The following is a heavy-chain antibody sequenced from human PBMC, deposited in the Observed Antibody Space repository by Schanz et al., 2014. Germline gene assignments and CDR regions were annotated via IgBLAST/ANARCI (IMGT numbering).Heavy chain of an antibody. CDR1: GFTFSSYA. D-gene: IGHD1-1*01. Sequence: EVHLLESGGGLVEPGGSLRLSCAASGFTFSSYAMSWVRQAPGKGLEWVSAISGSGGSTYYPDSVKGRFTISRDNAKNSLFLQMNSLRAEDTALYYCARDRRNADLDYCGQGTLVTVSS. CDR3: ARDRRNADLDY. CDR2: ISGSGGST. J-gene: IGHJ4*02. V-gene: IGHV3-23*01.